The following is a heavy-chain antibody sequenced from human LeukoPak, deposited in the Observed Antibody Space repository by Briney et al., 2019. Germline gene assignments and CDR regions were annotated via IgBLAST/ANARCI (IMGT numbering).Heavy chain of an antibody. CDR1: GFIFSSAW. V-gene: IGHV3-15*01. J-gene: IGHJ4*02. Sequence: PGGSLRLSCAASGFIFSSAWMSWVRQAPGKGLEWVGHIKTDGGTTDYAAPVKGRFTISRDDSKNTVYLQMNSLKTEDTAVYYCSTTHYNFGDLDHWGQGAQVIVSS. CDR2: IKTDGGTT. CDR3: STTHYNFGDLDH. D-gene: IGHD3-3*01.